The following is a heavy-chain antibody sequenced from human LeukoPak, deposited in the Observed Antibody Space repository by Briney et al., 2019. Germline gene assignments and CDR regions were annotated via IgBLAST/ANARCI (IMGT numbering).Heavy chain of an antibody. D-gene: IGHD4-23*01. V-gene: IGHV3-48*04. Sequence: GGSLRLSCAASGFTFSSYAMHWVRQAPGKGLEWVSYISSSSSTIYYADSVKGRFTISRDNAKNSLYLQMNSLRAEDTAVYYCARDTSPEDYGGPPGGWFDPWGQGTLVTVSS. CDR3: ARDTSPEDYGGPPGGWFDP. J-gene: IGHJ5*02. CDR1: GFTFSSYA. CDR2: ISSSSSTI.